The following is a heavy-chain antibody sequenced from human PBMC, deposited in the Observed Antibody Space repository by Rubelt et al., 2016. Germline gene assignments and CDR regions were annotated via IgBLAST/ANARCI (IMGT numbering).Heavy chain of an antibody. CDR1: GVSISSSDYY. V-gene: IGHV4-31*03. D-gene: IGHD6-19*01. J-gene: IGHJ4*02. Sequence: QLQLQESGPGLVKPSETLSLTCTVSGVSISSSDYYWSWIRQHPGKGLEWIGYIYYSGSTYYNPSLKSRVTISVETSKNQFSLKVSSVTAADTDVYYCARCRGSCWYLVDYWGQGTLVTVSS. CDR3: ARCRGSCWYLVDY. CDR2: IYYSGST.